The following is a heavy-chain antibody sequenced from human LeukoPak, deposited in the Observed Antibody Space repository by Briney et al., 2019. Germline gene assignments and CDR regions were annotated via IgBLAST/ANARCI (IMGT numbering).Heavy chain of an antibody. D-gene: IGHD2-2*01. CDR1: GGSFSGYY. CDR2: INHSGST. CDR3: ARADIVVVPAAILDSYYFDY. V-gene: IGHV4-34*01. J-gene: IGHJ4*02. Sequence: PSETLSLTCAVYGGSFSGYYWSWIRQPPGKGLEWIGEINHSGSTNYNPSLKSRVTISVVTSKNQCSLKLSSVTAADTAVYYCARADIVVVPAAILDSYYFDYWGQGTLVTVSS.